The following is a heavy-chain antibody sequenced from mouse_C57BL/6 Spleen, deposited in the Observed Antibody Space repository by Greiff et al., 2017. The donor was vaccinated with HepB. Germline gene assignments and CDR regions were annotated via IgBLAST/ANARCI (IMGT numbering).Heavy chain of an antibody. J-gene: IGHJ2*01. CDR1: GYTFTSYW. D-gene: IGHD4-1*01. V-gene: IGHV1-69*01. Sequence: QVQLKQPGAELVMPGASVKLSCKASGYTFTSYWMHWVKQRPGQGLEWIGEIDPSDSYTNYNQKFKGKSTLTVDKSSSTAYMQLSSLTSEDSAVYYCARRGANWVFDYWGQGTTLTVSS. CDR3: ARRGANWVFDY. CDR2: IDPSDSYT.